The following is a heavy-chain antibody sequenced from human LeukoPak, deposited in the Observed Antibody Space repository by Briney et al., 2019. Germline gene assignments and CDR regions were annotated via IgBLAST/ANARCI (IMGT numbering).Heavy chain of an antibody. CDR1: GDSISSGDYY. D-gene: IGHD3-22*01. V-gene: IGHV4-61*08. CDR3: ARGSSGYYFDY. CDR2: IYYSGST. J-gene: IGHJ4*02. Sequence: PSETLSLTCTVSGDSISSGDYYWHWIRQPPGKAPEWIGYIYYSGSTNYNPSLKSRVTISVDTSKNQFSLKLSSVTAADTAVYYCARGSSGYYFDYWGQGTLVTVSS.